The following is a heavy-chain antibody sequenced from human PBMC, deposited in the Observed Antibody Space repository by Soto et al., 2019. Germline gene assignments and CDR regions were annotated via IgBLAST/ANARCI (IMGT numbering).Heavy chain of an antibody. V-gene: IGHV4-61*08. Sequence: ETLSLTCTVSGGSISSGDYYWSWIRQPPGKGLEWIGYIYYSGSTNYNPSLKSRVTISVDTSKNQFSLKLSSVTAADTAVYYCAIAPQGNYGYPSYFDYWGQGTLVTVSS. CDR1: GGSISSGDYY. J-gene: IGHJ4*02. CDR2: IYYSGST. D-gene: IGHD3-10*01. CDR3: AIAPQGNYGYPSYFDY.